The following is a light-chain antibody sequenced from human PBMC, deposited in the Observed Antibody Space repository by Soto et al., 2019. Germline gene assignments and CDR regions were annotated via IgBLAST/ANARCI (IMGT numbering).Light chain of an antibody. CDR2: GAS. CDR1: QSVSSSS. Sequence: EIVLTQSPGTLSLSPGERATLSCRASQSVSSSSLAWYQQKPGQAPRLLIYGASSRATGIPDRFSGSGSGIDFTLTISRLEPEDFAVFYWQQYGSSPYTFGQWTKLESK. CDR3: QQYGSSPYT. J-gene: IGKJ2*01. V-gene: IGKV3-20*01.